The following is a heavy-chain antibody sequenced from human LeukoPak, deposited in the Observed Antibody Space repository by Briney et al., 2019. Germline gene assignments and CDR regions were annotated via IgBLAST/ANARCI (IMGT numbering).Heavy chain of an antibody. CDR3: ARETCSGGSCFQFDF. J-gene: IGHJ4*02. V-gene: IGHV4-59*01. CDR2: IYYSGST. Sequence: PSETLSLTCTVSGDSISNYYWSWIRQSPGKGLEWIGYIYYSGSTNYNPSLKSRVTIPVDTSKNQFSLKLSSVTAADTAVYYCARETCSGGSCFQFDFWGQGTLVTVSS. CDR1: GDSISNYY. D-gene: IGHD2-15*01.